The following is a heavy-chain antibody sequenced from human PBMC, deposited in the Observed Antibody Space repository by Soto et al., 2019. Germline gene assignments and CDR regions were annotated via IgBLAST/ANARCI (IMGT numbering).Heavy chain of an antibody. V-gene: IGHV3-30-3*01. D-gene: IGHD3-16*01. CDR1: GLPFSGYA. CDR2: ISHTATET. J-gene: IGHJ5*02. Sequence: QGQLMESGGGVVLPGKSLRLSCAASGLPFSGYAMHWVRQAPGTGHEWVASISHTATETFYSDSVKGRFTISRDDSKKMVFLQMNNLGPADTAVYHCARVGYGVSLGQGFDPWGQGTLVTVSS. CDR3: ARVGYGVSLGQGFDP.